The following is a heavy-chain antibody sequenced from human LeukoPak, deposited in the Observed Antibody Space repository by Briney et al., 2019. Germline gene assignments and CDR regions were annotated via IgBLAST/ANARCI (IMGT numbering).Heavy chain of an antibody. CDR3: ARGVVVVAATHFDY. CDR1: GGSFSGYY. Sequence: PSETLSLTCAVYGGSFSGYYGSWIRQPPGKGLEWMGEINHSGSTNYNPSLKSRVTISVDTSKNQFSLKLSSVTAADTAVYYCARGVVVVAATHFDYWGQGTLVTVSS. J-gene: IGHJ4*02. CDR2: INHSGST. V-gene: IGHV4-34*01. D-gene: IGHD2-15*01.